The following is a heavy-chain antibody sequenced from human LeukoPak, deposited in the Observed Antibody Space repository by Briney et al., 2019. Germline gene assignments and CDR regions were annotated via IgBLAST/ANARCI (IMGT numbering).Heavy chain of an antibody. D-gene: IGHD4-17*01. CDR3: ASPAHYGDYFQIDY. Sequence: ASVKVSCKASGYTFTSYGISWVRQAPGQGLEWMGWISAYNGNTNYAQKLQGRVTMTTDTSTSTAYMELRSLRSDDTAVYYCASPAHYGDYFQIDYWGQGTLVTVSS. CDR2: ISAYNGNT. V-gene: IGHV1-18*01. CDR1: GYTFTSYG. J-gene: IGHJ4*02.